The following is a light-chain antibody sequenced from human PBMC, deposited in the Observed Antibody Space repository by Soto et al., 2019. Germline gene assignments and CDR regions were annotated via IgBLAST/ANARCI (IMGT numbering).Light chain of an antibody. CDR3: CSFTSSKTWV. V-gene: IGLV2-14*01. CDR2: EVI. CDR1: SSDIGRYDY. J-gene: IGLJ3*02. Sequence: QSALTQSASVTGSPGQSITISCTGTSSDIGRYDYVSWFQQHPGRAPRLLIYEVINRPSGVSTRFSGSKSGNTASLTISGLQAEDEADFYCCSFTSSKTWVFGGGTKLTVL.